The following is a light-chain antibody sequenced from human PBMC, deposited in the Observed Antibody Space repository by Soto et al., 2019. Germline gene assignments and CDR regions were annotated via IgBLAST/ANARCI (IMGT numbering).Light chain of an antibody. CDR3: QQYNNRLSSC. J-gene: IGKJ5*01. Sequence: DIQMTQSPSSLSASVGDRVTITCQASQDISNYLNWYQQQPGKASKLLIYDASNWETGVPSRFRGSGSETDCTFTISSLQPEDVATYYCQQYNNRLSSCFGPGTRLESK. CDR1: QDISNY. CDR2: DAS. V-gene: IGKV1-33*01.